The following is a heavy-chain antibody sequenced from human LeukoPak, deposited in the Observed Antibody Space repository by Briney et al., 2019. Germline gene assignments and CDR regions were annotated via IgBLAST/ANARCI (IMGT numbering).Heavy chain of an antibody. Sequence: ASVKVSCKASGYTFTSCDINWVRQATGQGLEWMGWLNPNSGNTGYAQKFQGRVTITRNTSINTAYMELSSLRSEDTAVYYCARMTVSGRDNWFDPWGQGTLVTVSS. V-gene: IGHV1-8*03. CDR2: LNPNSGNT. CDR3: ARMTVSGRDNWFDP. D-gene: IGHD6-19*01. J-gene: IGHJ5*02. CDR1: GYTFTSCD.